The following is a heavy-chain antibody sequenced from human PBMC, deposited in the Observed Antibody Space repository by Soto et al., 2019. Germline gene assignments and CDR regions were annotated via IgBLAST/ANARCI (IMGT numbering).Heavy chain of an antibody. D-gene: IGHD2-21*01. Sequence: QVQLVQSGAEVKKPGSSVKVSCKASGGTFSSYTISWVRQAPGQGLEWMGRIIPILGIANYAQKFQGRVTIPADKSTSTVYMELSRLRSEDTAVYYCAGGDRGPGQDAFDIWGQGTMVTVSS. CDR3: AGGDRGPGQDAFDI. V-gene: IGHV1-69*02. CDR1: GGTFSSYT. J-gene: IGHJ3*02. CDR2: IIPILGIA.